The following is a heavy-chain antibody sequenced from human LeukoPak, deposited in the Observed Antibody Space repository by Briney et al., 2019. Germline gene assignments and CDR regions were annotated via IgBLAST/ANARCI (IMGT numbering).Heavy chain of an antibody. CDR3: AKASIAAAGEHFDY. CDR2: ISDSGGST. Sequence: GGSLRLSCAASGFTFSSYAMSWVRQAPGKGLEWVSAISDSGGSTYYADSVKGRFTISRDNFKNTLYLQMNSLRAEDTAVYYCAKASIAAAGEHFDYWGQGTLVTVSS. J-gene: IGHJ4*02. CDR1: GFTFSSYA. D-gene: IGHD6-13*01. V-gene: IGHV3-23*01.